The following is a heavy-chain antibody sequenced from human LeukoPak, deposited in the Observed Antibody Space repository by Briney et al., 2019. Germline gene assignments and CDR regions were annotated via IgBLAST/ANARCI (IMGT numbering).Heavy chain of an antibody. Sequence: GSSVKVSCKASGGTFSSYAISWVRQAPGQGLEWMGRIIPILGIANYAQKFQGRVTITADKSTSTAYMELSSLRSEDTAVYYCATPPGIAAAGTVDVWGQGTTVTVSS. V-gene: IGHV1-69*04. CDR1: GGTFSSYA. D-gene: IGHD6-13*01. J-gene: IGHJ6*02. CDR3: ATPPGIAAAGTVDV. CDR2: IIPILGIA.